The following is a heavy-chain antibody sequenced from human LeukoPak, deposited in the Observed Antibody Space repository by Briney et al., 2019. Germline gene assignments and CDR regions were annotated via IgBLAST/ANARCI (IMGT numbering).Heavy chain of an antibody. D-gene: IGHD3-10*01. Sequence: GGSLRLSCAASGFTFSSYGMHWVRQAPGKGLEWVAVIWYDGSNRYYADSVKGRFTISRDNSKNTLYLQMNSLRAEDTAVYYCAKGEMTFGYFDYWGQGTLVTVSS. J-gene: IGHJ4*02. CDR3: AKGEMTFGYFDY. V-gene: IGHV3-33*06. CDR2: IWYDGSNR. CDR1: GFTFSSYG.